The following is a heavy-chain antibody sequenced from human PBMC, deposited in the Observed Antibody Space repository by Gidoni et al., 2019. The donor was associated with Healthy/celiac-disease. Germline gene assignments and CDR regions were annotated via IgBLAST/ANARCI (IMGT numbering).Heavy chain of an antibody. CDR3: ARERVVTYGMDV. J-gene: IGHJ6*02. V-gene: IGHV3-21*01. Sequence: EVQLVESGGGLVKPGGSLRLSCAASGFTFSSYSMNWVRQAPGKGLEWVSSISSSSSYIYYADSVKGRFTISRDNAKNSLYLQMNSLRAEDTAVYYCARERVVTYGMDVWGQGTTVTVSS. CDR2: ISSSSSYI. D-gene: IGHD3-3*01. CDR1: GFTFSSYS.